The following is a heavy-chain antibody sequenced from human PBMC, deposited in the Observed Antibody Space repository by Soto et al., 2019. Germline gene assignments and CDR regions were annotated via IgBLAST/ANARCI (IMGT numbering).Heavy chain of an antibody. D-gene: IGHD3-10*01. J-gene: IGHJ5*02. Sequence: QVQLVQSGAEVKKPGASVKVSCKASDYTFINYGLTWVRQAPGQGLEWMGWISPYNGDTNYAQKFQGRFTMTTDTSTSTAYMELRSLRSDDTAVYYCARVLVRGALSWFHPWGLGTLVTVSS. V-gene: IGHV1-18*01. CDR3: ARVLVRGALSWFHP. CDR2: ISPYNGDT. CDR1: DYTFINYG.